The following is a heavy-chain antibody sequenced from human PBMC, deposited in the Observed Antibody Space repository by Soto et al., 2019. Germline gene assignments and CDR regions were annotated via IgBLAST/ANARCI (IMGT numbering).Heavy chain of an antibody. V-gene: IGHV4-39*01. CDR2: IYYTGST. Sequence: SETLSLTCTVSAGSISSSSHYWGWIRQPPGKGLEWIGSIYYTGSTYYNPSLKSRVTISVDTSKNQFSLKLSSVTAADTAVYYCARGLVTYYYDSSGYVFKPHFDYWGQGTLVTVSS. CDR3: ARGLVTYYYDSSGYVFKPHFDY. J-gene: IGHJ4*02. D-gene: IGHD3-22*01. CDR1: AGSISSSSHY.